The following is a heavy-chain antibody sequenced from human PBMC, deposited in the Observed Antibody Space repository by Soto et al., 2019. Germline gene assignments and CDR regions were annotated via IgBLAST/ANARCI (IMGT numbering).Heavy chain of an antibody. V-gene: IGHV4-59*11. CDR3: ARGGYRTIPWFDP. Sequence: SQTLSLTCTVSGGSISNHYWSWIRQSPGKGLEWIANIYHSGTTNYNLSLKGRVTISIDSSKNQVSLKLNSVTAADTAVYYCARGGYRTIPWFDPWGQGTLVTVS. CDR1: GGSISNHY. CDR2: IYHSGTT. D-gene: IGHD6-13*01. J-gene: IGHJ5*02.